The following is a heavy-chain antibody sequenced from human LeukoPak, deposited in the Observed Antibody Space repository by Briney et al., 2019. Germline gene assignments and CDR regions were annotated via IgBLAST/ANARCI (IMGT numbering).Heavy chain of an antibody. J-gene: IGHJ6*04. Sequence: GGSLRLSCAASGFTFSSYGMSWVRQAPGKGLEWVSAISGSGGSTYYADSVKGRFTISRDNSKNTLYLQMNSLRAEDTAVYYCAKDAGRYYYDSSGAGDVWGKGTTVTISS. V-gene: IGHV3-23*01. CDR1: GFTFSSYG. D-gene: IGHD3-22*01. CDR3: AKDAGRYYYDSSGAGDV. CDR2: ISGSGGST.